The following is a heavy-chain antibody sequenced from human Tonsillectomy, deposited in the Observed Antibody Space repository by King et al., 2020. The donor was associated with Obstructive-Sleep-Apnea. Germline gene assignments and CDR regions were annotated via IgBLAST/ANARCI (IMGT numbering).Heavy chain of an antibody. J-gene: IGHJ6*02. Sequence: VQLVQSGAEVKKPGESLKISCQGSGYSFTSYWIGWVRQMPGKGLEWMGIIYPGDSDTRYSPSFQGQVTISADKSISTAYLQWSSLKASDTAMYYCARHYYDFWSGYRNPYYYYGMDVWGQGTTVTVSS. V-gene: IGHV5-51*01. CDR3: ARHYYDFWSGYRNPYYYYGMDV. CDR2: IYPGDSDT. D-gene: IGHD3-3*01. CDR1: GYSFTSYW.